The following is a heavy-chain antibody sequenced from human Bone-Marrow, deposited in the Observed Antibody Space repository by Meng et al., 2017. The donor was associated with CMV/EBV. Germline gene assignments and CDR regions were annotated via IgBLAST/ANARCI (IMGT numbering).Heavy chain of an antibody. V-gene: IGHV3-7*03. CDR2: IKPDATET. D-gene: IGHD2-2*01. J-gene: IGHJ3*02. CDR1: GFPFSGYW. Sequence: GESLKISCAASGFPFSGYWMTWIRQTPGKGLEWVANIKPDATETYYVDSVKGRFTISRDNAKNSLYLHMNSLRAEDTAVYYCARVACSSTTCYLDAFGIWGQGTMVTVSS. CDR3: ARVACSSTTCYLDAFGI.